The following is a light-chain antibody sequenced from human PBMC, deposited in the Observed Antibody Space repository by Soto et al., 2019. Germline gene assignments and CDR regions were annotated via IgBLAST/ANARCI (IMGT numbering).Light chain of an antibody. Sequence: DIVMTQSPLSLPVTPGEPASISCRSSQSLLYSNGYNYLGWYLQKPGQSPQLLIYLGSDRASGVPDRFSGSGSGTDFTLKISRVEAEDVGVYYCMQTLQTPLTFGGGTKVEIK. CDR2: LGS. J-gene: IGKJ4*01. CDR1: QSLLYSNGYNY. V-gene: IGKV2-28*01. CDR3: MQTLQTPLT.